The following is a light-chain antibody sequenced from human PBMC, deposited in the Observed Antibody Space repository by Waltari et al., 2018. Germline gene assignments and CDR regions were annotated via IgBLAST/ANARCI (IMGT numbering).Light chain of an antibody. V-gene: IGKV3-20*01. CDR2: DAS. Sequence: EIVLTQSPGTRSLSPGASATLSCGASQSVSGGYLAWYQQRPGQAPRLPIYDASSRATGISDRFSGSGSGTDFTLTISRLEPEDFAVYNCQQYGSSPLTFGGGTKVEIK. CDR3: QQYGSSPLT. CDR1: QSVSGGY. J-gene: IGKJ4*01.